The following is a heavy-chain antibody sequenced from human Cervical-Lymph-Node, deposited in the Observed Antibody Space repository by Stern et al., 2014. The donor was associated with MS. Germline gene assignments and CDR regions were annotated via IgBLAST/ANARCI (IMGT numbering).Heavy chain of an antibody. CDR3: TRDGDHDVFDV. Sequence: QVQLVASGPEVPKPGSSVKVSCKASGYTFSSYTISWVRQAPGQGLEWIGWIIPIFDRAKSAPKFQGRVTLTADDSTSTAYMELSSLESEDTAVYYCTRDGDHDVFDVWGQGTLVTVSS. J-gene: IGHJ3*01. CDR1: GYTFSSYT. D-gene: IGHD2-21*01. CDR2: IIPIFDRA. V-gene: IGHV1-69*01.